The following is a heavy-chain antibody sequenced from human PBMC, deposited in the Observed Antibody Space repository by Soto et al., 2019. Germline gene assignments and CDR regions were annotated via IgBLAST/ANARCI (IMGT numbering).Heavy chain of an antibody. D-gene: IGHD3-10*01. J-gene: IGHJ6*03. CDR3: ARDSGDYYYYYMDV. CDR2: ISSSSSYI. Sequence: GGSLRLSCEASGFTFSSYSMNWVRQAPGKGLEWVSSISSSSSYIYYADSVKGRFTISRDNAKNSLYLQMNSLRAEDTAVYYCARDSGDYYYYYMDVWGKGTTVTVSS. CDR1: GFTFSSYS. V-gene: IGHV3-21*01.